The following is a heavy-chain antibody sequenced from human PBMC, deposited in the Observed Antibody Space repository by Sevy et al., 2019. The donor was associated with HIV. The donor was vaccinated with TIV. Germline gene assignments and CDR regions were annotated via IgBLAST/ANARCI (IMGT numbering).Heavy chain of an antibody. J-gene: IGHJ6*03. CDR3: ARELLPGSYSYYMDV. CDR1: GFTFSDYA. D-gene: IGHD2-21*01. CDR2: ISFDGNKQ. V-gene: IGHV3-30-3*01. Sequence: GGSQRLSCAASGFTFSDYAFHWVRQAPGKGLEWLAVISFDGNKQYFADSVQGRFTISRDSLKNTVSLHMNSLRVEDTAVYFCARELLPGSYSYYMDVWGKGTTVTVSS.